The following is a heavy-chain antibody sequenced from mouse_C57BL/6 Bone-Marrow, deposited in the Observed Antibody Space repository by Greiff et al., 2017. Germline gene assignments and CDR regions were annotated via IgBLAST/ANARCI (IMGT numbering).Heavy chain of an antibody. V-gene: IGHV5S21*01. CDR1: GFTFSSYA. Sequence: EVKVVESGEGLVKPGGSLKLSCAASGFTFSSYAMSWVRQTPEQRLEWVAYISSGGDYTYYEDTVKGRFTLTRDNASNTLYLQMSSLKSEDTAMYYCARGRITTVVDWYFDVWGTGTTVTVSS. CDR3: ARGRITTVVDWYFDV. CDR2: ISSGGDYT. J-gene: IGHJ1*03. D-gene: IGHD1-1*01.